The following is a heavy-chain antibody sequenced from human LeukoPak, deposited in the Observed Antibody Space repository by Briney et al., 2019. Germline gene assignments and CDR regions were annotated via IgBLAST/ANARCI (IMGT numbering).Heavy chain of an antibody. J-gene: IGHJ3*02. CDR2: IYYSGRT. CDR1: GGSISSSSYC. D-gene: IGHD3-9*01. Sequence: SETLSLTCTVSGGSISSSSYCWGWIRQPPGKGLAWIGSIYYSGRTYYNPSLKSRVTISVDTSKNQFSLKLSSVTAADTAVYYCARRTLYYDILTGYSLDAFDIWGQGTMVTVSS. V-gene: IGHV4-39*01. CDR3: ARRTLYYDILTGYSLDAFDI.